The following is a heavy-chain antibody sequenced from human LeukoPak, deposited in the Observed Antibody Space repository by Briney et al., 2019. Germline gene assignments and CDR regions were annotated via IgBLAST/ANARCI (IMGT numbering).Heavy chain of an antibody. CDR2: ISAYNGNT. V-gene: IGHV1-18*01. D-gene: IGHD3-10*01. J-gene: IGHJ4*02. CDR1: GYTFTSYG. Sequence: ASVKVSCKASGYTFTSYGISWVRQAPGQGLEWMGWISAYNGNTNYAQKLQGRVTMTTDTSTSTAYMELRSLRSDDTAVYYCARDLITMVRGVMGYWGQGTLVTVPS. CDR3: ARDLITMVRGVMGY.